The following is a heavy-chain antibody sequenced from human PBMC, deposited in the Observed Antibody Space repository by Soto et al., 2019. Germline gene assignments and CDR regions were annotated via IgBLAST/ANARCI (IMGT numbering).Heavy chain of an antibody. CDR1: GFSFSDYY. CDR2: TRNKASSYTT. V-gene: IGHV3-72*01. D-gene: IGHD3-22*01. Sequence: EVQLVESGGGLVQPGGSLRLSCAASGFSFSDYYINWVRQAPGKGLEWVGRTRNKASSYTTDYAAFVKGRFTISRDDSKNLIYLQINSLKPEDTAVYYCAREGSSSGPDYEYWGQGTLVTVSS. J-gene: IGHJ4*02. CDR3: AREGSSSGPDYEY.